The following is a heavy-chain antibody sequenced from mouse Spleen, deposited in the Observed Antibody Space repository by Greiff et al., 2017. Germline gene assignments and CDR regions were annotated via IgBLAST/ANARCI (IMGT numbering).Heavy chain of an antibody. CDR1: GYTFTSYW. CDR2: IDPSDSET. Sequence: VQLQQPGAELVRPGSSVKLSCKASGYTFTSYWMHWVKQRPIQGLEWIGNIDPSDSETHYNQKFKDKATLTVDKSSSTAYMQLSSLTSEDSAVYYCARAEIYDGYWFAYWGQGTLVTVSA. D-gene: IGHD2-3*01. V-gene: IGHV1-52*01. J-gene: IGHJ3*01. CDR3: ARAEIYDGYWFAY.